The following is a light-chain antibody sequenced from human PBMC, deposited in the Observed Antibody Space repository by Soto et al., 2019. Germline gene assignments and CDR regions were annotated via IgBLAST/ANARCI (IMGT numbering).Light chain of an antibody. CDR1: QSISDT. CDR2: GAS. J-gene: IGKJ1*01. Sequence: EIVMTQSPATLSLSPGGRATLSCMASQSISDTLAWYQQKPGQAPRLLIHGASTRATGFPARFSGSGSGTDFTLTISSLQSEDFAVYYCQQYNNWPWTFGQGTKVDIK. CDR3: QQYNNWPWT. V-gene: IGKV3-15*01.